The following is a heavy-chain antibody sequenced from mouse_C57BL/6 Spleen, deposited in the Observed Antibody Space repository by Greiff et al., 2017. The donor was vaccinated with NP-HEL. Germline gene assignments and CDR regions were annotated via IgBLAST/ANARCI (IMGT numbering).Heavy chain of an antibody. CDR3: AGAIYDGYQGFAY. D-gene: IGHD2-3*01. Sequence: QVQLQQPGAELVKPGASVKMSCKASGYTFTSYWITWVKQRPGQGLEWIGDIYPGSGSTNYNEKFKSKATLTVDTSSSTAYMQLSSLTSEDSAVYYCAGAIYDGYQGFAYWGQGTLVTVSA. J-gene: IGHJ3*01. V-gene: IGHV1-55*01. CDR2: IYPGSGST. CDR1: GYTFTSYW.